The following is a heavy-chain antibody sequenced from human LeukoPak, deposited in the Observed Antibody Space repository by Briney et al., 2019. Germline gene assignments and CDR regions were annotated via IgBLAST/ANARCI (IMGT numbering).Heavy chain of an antibody. J-gene: IGHJ5*02. CDR3: ARDSGYCSSTSCFRFDP. CDR1: GGTFSSYA. D-gene: IGHD2-2*03. Sequence: SVKVSCKASGGTFSSYAISWVRQAPGQGLEWMGGIIPIFGTANYAQKFQGRVTITADESTSTAYMELSSLRSEDTAVYYCARDSGYCSSTSCFRFDPWGQGTLVTVSS. V-gene: IGHV1-69*13. CDR2: IIPIFGTA.